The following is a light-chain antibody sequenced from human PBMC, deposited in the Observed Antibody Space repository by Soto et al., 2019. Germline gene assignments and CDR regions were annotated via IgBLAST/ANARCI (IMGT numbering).Light chain of an antibody. CDR2: AAS. CDR1: QSISTY. J-gene: IGKJ1*01. V-gene: IGKV1-39*01. Sequence: DIQMTPSPSSLSASLGDRVTITCRASQSISTYLHWYQQTPGKPPELLIYAASNLQSGVPSRFSGGRAGTDCTLTISSLQPKDFDTYYGQQGYSAPWMFGQGTKVVIK. CDR3: QQGYSAPWM.